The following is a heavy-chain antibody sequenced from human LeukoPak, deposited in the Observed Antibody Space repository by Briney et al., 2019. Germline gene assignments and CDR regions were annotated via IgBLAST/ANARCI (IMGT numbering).Heavy chain of an antibody. J-gene: IGHJ4*02. D-gene: IGHD3-16*01. CDR1: GFTVSSNY. Sequence: QPGGSLRLSCAASGFTVSSNYMSWVRQAPGKGLEWVSVIYSGGSTYYADSVKGRFTISRDNSKNTLYLQMNSLRAEDTAVYYCARDSRTKSRGGAYFDYWGQGTLVTVSS. CDR2: IYSGGST. V-gene: IGHV3-66*02. CDR3: ARDSRTKSRGGAYFDY.